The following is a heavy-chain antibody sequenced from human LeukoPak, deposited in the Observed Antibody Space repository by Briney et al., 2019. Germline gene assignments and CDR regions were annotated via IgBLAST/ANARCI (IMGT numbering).Heavy chain of an antibody. CDR2: IYPGDSET. J-gene: IGHJ4*02. CDR3: ARFGSNYYDSSGYYYAGDY. Sequence: GESLKISCKGSGYSFTDYWIGWVRQMPGKGLEWMGTIYPGDSETRYSPSFQGQVTISADKSISTAYLQWSSLKASDTAMYYCARFGSNYYDSSGYYYAGDYWGQGTLVTVSS. CDR1: GYSFTDYW. D-gene: IGHD3-22*01. V-gene: IGHV5-51*01.